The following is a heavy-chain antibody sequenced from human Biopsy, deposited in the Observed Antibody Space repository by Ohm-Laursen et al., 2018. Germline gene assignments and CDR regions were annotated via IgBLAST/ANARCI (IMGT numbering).Heavy chain of an antibody. Sequence: TLPLTWTVSGGSFTGHYWTWIRQPPGKGLEWIGHISHTGYTSYKSSLKSRVTISVDTSRNHFSLRLSSLTAADTAVYYCARGSNDFGGLYFPRWGQGTLVTVSS. J-gene: IGHJ4*02. D-gene: IGHD4-23*01. CDR3: ARGSNDFGGLYFPR. CDR1: GGSFTGHY. V-gene: IGHV4-59*11. CDR2: ISHTGYT.